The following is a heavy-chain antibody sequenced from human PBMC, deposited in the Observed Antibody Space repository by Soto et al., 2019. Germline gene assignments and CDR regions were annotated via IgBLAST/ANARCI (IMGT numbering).Heavy chain of an antibody. V-gene: IGHV1-69*01. D-gene: IGHD6-13*01. CDR2: IIPYYNTL. J-gene: IGHJ4*02. Sequence: AQVVQSGAEVRKPGSSVKLSCKATEGTFNSYAIAWVRQAPGQGLEWMGGIIPYYNTLNYAQKFQDRVTITADDSTNTVYMELSSLRSDDTAVYFCASGASRWYPYFFDSWAQGTLVTVSS. CDR3: ASGASRWYPYFFDS. CDR1: EGTFNSYA.